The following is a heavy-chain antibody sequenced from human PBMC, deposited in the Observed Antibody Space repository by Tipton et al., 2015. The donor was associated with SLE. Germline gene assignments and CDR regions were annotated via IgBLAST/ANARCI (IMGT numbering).Heavy chain of an antibody. D-gene: IGHD3-16*01. V-gene: IGHV4-34*01. J-gene: IGHJ4*02. CDR2: VDHSGST. Sequence: TLSLTCAVYGGSFSGYYWSWIRQPPGKGLEWIGEVDHSGSTNYNPSLKSRVTISVDTSKNQFSLKLSSVTAADTAVYYCARANWGMYYFDYWGQGTLVTVSS. CDR1: GGSFSGYY. CDR3: ARANWGMYYFDY.